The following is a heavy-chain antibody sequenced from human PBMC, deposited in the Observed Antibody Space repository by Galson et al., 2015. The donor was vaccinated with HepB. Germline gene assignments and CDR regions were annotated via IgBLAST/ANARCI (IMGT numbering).Heavy chain of an antibody. V-gene: IGHV3-23*01. CDR1: GFTFSSYA. CDR2: ISGSGGTT. CDR3: AKDVHRHRDYGQFDY. J-gene: IGHJ4*02. D-gene: IGHD4-17*01. Sequence: SLRLSCAASGFTFSSYAMSWVRQAPGKGLEWVSAISGSGGTTYYADSVKGRFTISRDNSKNTLYLQMHSLRAEDTALYYCAKDVHRHRDYGQFDYWGQGTLVTVSS.